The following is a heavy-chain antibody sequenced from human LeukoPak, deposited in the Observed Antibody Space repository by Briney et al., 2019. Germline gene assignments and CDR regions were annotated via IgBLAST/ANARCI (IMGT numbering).Heavy chain of an antibody. D-gene: IGHD6-19*01. CDR2: IGRRSSYI. V-gene: IGHV3-21*06. CDR1: GFTFSGHS. Sequence: PGGSLRLSCAASGFTFSGHSMNWVRQTPGKGLEWVSCIGRRSSYIYYADSVEGRFTVSRDNDKNSLYLQMNSLRVEDTAIYYCARGASSGWYRPDFWGQGTLVTVSS. J-gene: IGHJ4*02. CDR3: ARGASSGWYRPDF.